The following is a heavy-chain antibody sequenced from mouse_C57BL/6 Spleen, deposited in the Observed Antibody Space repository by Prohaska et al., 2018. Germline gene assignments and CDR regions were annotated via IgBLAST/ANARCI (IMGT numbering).Heavy chain of an antibody. CDR3: TAPAGSSDY. CDR2: IRLKSDNYET. CDR1: GFTFSNYW. D-gene: IGHD1-3*01. J-gene: IGHJ2*01. Sequence: EVKLEESGGGLVQPGGSMKLSCVASGFTFSNYWMNWVRQSPEKGLEWVAQIRLKSDNYETHYAESVKGRLTIARDDSKSSVYLQMNNLRAEDTGIYYCTAPAGSSDYWGQGTTLTVSS. V-gene: IGHV6-3*01.